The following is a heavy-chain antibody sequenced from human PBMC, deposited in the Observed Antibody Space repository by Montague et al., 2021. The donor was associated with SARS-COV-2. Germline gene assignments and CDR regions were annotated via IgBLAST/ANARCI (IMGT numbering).Heavy chain of an antibody. V-gene: IGHV4-59*01. CDR1: GGSISSYY. D-gene: IGHD5-12*01. J-gene: IGHJ2*01. Sequence: SETLSLTCTVAGGSISSYYWNWIRQSPGKGLEWIGYIYYSGSTKYNPSLKSRVTISVDTSKSQMSLRLNSVTAADTAVYYCAGDRGRFWHFDLWDRGTLVTVSS. CDR3: AGDRGRFWHFDL. CDR2: IYYSGST.